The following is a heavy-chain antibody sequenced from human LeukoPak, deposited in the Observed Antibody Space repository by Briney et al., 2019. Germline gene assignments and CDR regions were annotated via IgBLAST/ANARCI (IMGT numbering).Heavy chain of an antibody. D-gene: IGHD1-26*01. CDR2: IDSSGTT. J-gene: IGHJ5*02. CDR3: AREPAGTYYRFDP. V-gene: IGHV4-4*07. CDR1: GGSFTTYY. Sequence: PSETLSLTCTVSGGSFTTYYWSWIRQPAGRGLEWIVHIDSSGTTNYNPSLKSRVTMSTDPSKNQFSLKLSSVTGADTAIYYCAREPAGTYYRFDPWGQGILVTVSS.